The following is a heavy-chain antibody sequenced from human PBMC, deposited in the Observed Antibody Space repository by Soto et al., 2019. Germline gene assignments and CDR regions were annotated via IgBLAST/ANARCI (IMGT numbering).Heavy chain of an antibody. CDR2: IIPIFGTA. D-gene: IGHD3-3*01. Sequence: ASVKVSCKASGGTFSSYAISWVRQAPGQGLEWMGGIIPIFGTANYAQKFQGRVTITAGESTSTAYMELSSLRSEDTAVYYCASLSINYDFWSGYPTDYYYGMDVWGQGTTVTVSS. CDR3: ASLSINYDFWSGYPTDYYYGMDV. CDR1: GGTFSSYA. J-gene: IGHJ6*02. V-gene: IGHV1-69*13.